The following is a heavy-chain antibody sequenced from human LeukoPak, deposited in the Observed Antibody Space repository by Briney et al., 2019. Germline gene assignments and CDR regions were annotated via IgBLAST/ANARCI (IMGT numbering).Heavy chain of an antibody. CDR1: GDSINRNTNY. CDR2: VSYSGIS. Sequence: SETLSLTCAVSGDSINRNTNYWAWLRQSPGKAPEWIGTVSYSGISYNTPSLESRVTISLDTSKSQFSLKLTSVTAADTAVYYCARDIDGMRELRVGLFDYWGQGTLVTVSS. V-gene: IGHV4-39*07. J-gene: IGHJ4*02. CDR3: ARDIDGMRELRVGLFDY. D-gene: IGHD1-26*01.